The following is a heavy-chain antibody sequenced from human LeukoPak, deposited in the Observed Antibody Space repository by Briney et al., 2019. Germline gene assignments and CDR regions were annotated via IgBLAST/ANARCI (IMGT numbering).Heavy chain of an antibody. CDR1: GGTFSSYA. CDR3: ARDGILSYRHLSQLSY. J-gene: IGHJ4*02. D-gene: IGHD1-26*01. CDR2: IIPIFGTA. V-gene: IGHV1-69*13. Sequence: GASVKVSCKASGGTFSSYAISWVRQAPGQGLEWMGGIIPIFGTANYAQKFQGRVTITADESTSTAYMELSSLRSEDTAVYYCARDGILSYRHLSQLSYWGQGTLVTVSS.